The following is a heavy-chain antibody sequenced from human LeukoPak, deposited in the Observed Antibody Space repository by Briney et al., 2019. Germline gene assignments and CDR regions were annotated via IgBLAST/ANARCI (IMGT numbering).Heavy chain of an antibody. CDR3: ARNSSDCYGYMDV. CDR2: ISTYNGYA. V-gene: IGHV1-18*01. Sequence: ASVKVSCKASGYTFTSYGISWLRQAPGQGLEWMGWISTYNGYANYAQKLQGRVTMTTETSTSTAYMELRSLRSDVTAVYYCARNSSDCYGYMDVWGKGTTVTVSS. CDR1: GYTFTSYG. J-gene: IGHJ6*04. D-gene: IGHD6-19*01.